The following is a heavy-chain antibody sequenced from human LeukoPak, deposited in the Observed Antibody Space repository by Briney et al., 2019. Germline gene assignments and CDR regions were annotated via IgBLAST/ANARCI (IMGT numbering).Heavy chain of an antibody. Sequence: SETLSLTCTVSGGSISSYYWSWIRQPPGKGLEWIWYIYYSGSTNYNPSLKSRVTISVDTSKNQFSLKLSSVTAADTAVYYCARVRTLGALYYMDVWGKGTTVTVSS. V-gene: IGHV4-59*01. CDR1: GGSISSYY. D-gene: IGHD1-26*01. CDR3: ARVRTLGALYYMDV. CDR2: IYYSGST. J-gene: IGHJ6*03.